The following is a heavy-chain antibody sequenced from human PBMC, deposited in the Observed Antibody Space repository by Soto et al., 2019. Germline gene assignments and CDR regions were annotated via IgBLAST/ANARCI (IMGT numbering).Heavy chain of an antibody. J-gene: IGHJ4*02. CDR3: AMIGTVPTAIVY. CDR1: GYTFTSYA. Sequence: ASVKVSCKASGYTFTSYAMHWVRQAPGQRLEWMGWINAGNGNTKYSQKFQGRVTITRDTSASTAYMELSSLRSEDTAVYYCAMIGTVPTAIVYRGQRTLVIVSS. D-gene: IGHD2-2*02. V-gene: IGHV1-3*01. CDR2: INAGNGNT.